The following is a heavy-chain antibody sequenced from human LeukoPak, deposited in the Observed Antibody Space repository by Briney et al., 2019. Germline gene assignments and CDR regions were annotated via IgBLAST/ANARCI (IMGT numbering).Heavy chain of an antibody. V-gene: IGHV1-69*13. CDR2: IIPIFGTA. CDR3: ATDLSVWSGYYY. CDR1: GGTFSSYA. J-gene: IGHJ4*02. D-gene: IGHD3-3*01. Sequence: ASVKVSCKASGGTFSSYAISWVRQAPGQGLEWMGGIIPIFGTANFAQKFQGRVTVTADESTSTAYMELSSLRSGDTAVYYCATDLSVWSGYYYWGQGTLVTVSS.